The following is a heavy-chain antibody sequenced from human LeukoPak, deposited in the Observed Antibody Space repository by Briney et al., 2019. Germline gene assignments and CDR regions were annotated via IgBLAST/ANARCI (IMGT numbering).Heavy chain of an antibody. D-gene: IGHD5-18*01. Sequence: GGSLRLSCAASGFTFDDYAMHWVQQAPGKGLEWVSGISWNSGSIGYADSVKGRFTISRDNAKNSLYLQMNSLRAEDTALYYCAKAGSVGYGSYYFDYWGQGTLVTVSS. CDR2: ISWNSGSI. J-gene: IGHJ4*02. V-gene: IGHV3-9*01. CDR1: GFTFDDYA. CDR3: AKAGSVGYGSYYFDY.